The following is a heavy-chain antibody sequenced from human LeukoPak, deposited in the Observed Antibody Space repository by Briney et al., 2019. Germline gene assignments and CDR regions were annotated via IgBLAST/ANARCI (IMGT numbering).Heavy chain of an antibody. J-gene: IGHJ4*02. Sequence: GGSLRLSCAASGFTFSSYSMNWVRQAPGKGLEWVSSISSSSSYIYYADSVKGRFTISRDNAKNSLYLQMNSLRAEDTAVYYCARGILGYCTNGVCYFDHWGQGTLVTVSS. CDR2: ISSSSSYI. CDR1: GFTFSSYS. CDR3: ARGILGYCTNGVCYFDH. D-gene: IGHD2-8*01. V-gene: IGHV3-21*04.